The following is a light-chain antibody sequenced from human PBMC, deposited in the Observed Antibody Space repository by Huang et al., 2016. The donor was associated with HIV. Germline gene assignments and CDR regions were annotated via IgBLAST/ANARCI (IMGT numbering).Light chain of an antibody. V-gene: IGKV1-39*01. Sequence: DILLTQSPSSLSASVGDRVTITCRASQNINTFLNWYQQKPGKAPNLLIHSASTLQTGGPSRFSGSGSGTDFTLTVNNLQPEDSATYYCQQGYSALITFGQGTRL. CDR3: QQGYSALIT. CDR1: QNINTF. CDR2: SAS. J-gene: IGKJ5*01.